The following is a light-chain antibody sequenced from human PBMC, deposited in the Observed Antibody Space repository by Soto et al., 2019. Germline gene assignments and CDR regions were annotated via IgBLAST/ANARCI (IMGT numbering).Light chain of an antibody. Sequence: EIVLTQSPGTLSLSPGERATLSCRASQSLSSSYLGWYEQKPGQAPRLLISGASSRATGIPDRFSGSGSGTDFTLTISSLEPEDFAVYYCQQRQYWPPITFGQGTRLEI. CDR3: QQRQYWPPIT. CDR2: GAS. CDR1: QSLSSSY. V-gene: IGKV3D-20*02. J-gene: IGKJ5*01.